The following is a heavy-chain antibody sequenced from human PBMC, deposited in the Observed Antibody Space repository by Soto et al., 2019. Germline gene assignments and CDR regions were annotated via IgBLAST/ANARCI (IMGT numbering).Heavy chain of an antibody. Sequence: SETLSLTCAVAGGSVSSGNYYWSWVREPPGEGLEWIGYFYYTGSINYNPSLKSRVTISIDASKNQFSLRLSSVTAADTAVYYCARSMFYSDGSNYSPFHYWGQGTLVTVS. CDR2: FYYTGSI. CDR3: ARSMFYSDGSNYSPFHY. V-gene: IGHV4-61*01. D-gene: IGHD3-22*01. CDR1: GGSVSSGNYY. J-gene: IGHJ4*02.